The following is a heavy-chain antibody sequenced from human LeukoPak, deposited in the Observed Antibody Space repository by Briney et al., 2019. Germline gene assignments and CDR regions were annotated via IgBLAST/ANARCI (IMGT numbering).Heavy chain of an antibody. CDR3: ARARVGDYWERPGPYFFDY. D-gene: IGHD4-17*01. Sequence: PGGSLRLSXAASGFTFSDYSMSWVRQAPGKGLEWVSYISSSSSTVYYADSVKGRFTFSRDNAKNSLYLQMNSLRAEDTAVYYCARARVGDYWERPGPYFFDYWGQGTLVTVSS. CDR1: GFTFSDYS. CDR2: ISSSSSTV. J-gene: IGHJ4*02. V-gene: IGHV3-48*01.